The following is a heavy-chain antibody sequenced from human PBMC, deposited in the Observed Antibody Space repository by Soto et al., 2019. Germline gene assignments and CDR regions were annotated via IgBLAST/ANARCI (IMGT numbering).Heavy chain of an antibody. Sequence: EVQLVESGGGLIQPGGSLRLSCAVSGFTVSNNYMSWVRQAPGKGLEGVSVIYSGGYTAYGDSVKGRFTISRDNSKNTHFSQIKARGADDRAVFYWAGRPGGGGYWGQGTLVTVSS. CDR1: GFTVSNNY. CDR3: AGRPGGGGY. J-gene: IGHJ4*02. V-gene: IGHV3-53*01. CDR2: IYSGGYT. D-gene: IGHD3-10*01.